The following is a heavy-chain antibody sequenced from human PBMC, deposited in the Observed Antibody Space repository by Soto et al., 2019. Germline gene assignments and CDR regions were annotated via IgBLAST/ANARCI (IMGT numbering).Heavy chain of an antibody. Sequence: PSETLSLTCAVSGGSISSGGYSWSWIRQPPGKGLEWIGYIYHSGSTYYNPSLKSRATISVDRSKNQFSLKLSSVTAADTAVYYCARASIAARFRWFDPWGQGTLVTVSS. CDR3: ARASIAARFRWFDP. CDR1: GGSISSGGYS. V-gene: IGHV4-30-2*01. CDR2: IYHSGST. J-gene: IGHJ5*02. D-gene: IGHD6-6*01.